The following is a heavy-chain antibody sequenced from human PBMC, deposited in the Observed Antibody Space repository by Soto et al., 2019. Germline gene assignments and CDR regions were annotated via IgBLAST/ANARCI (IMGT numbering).Heavy chain of an antibody. D-gene: IGHD3-3*01. Sequence: PGGSLRLSCAGSGFRFSDYAIGWVRQAPGKGLEWVSFISDGGRSTYYTDSVKGRFTISRDNSKNTVYLQLQGLRAEDTAIYFCARTFDFWDRYSTFDRWGQGTLVTVSS. V-gene: IGHV3-23*01. CDR3: ARTFDFWDRYSTFDR. CDR1: GFRFSDYA. J-gene: IGHJ4*02. CDR2: ISDGGRST.